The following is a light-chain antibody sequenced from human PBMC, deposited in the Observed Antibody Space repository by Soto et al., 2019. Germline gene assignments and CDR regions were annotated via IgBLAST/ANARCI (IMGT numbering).Light chain of an antibody. CDR3: QKHNSAPFT. CDR2: SAS. Sequence: DIQMTQSPSSLSASVGDRVTITCRASQGISNYLAWYQKKPGKVPKLLIYSASTLQLGVPYRFSGSGSGTDFTLPISSRQPEDVATYYCQKHNSAPFTVGPGNKVDIK. CDR1: QGISNY. J-gene: IGKJ3*01. V-gene: IGKV1-27*01.